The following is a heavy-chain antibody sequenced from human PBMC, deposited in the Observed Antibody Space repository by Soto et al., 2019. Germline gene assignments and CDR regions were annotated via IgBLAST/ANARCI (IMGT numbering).Heavy chain of an antibody. Sequence: ASVKVSCKTSGYTFNTYAIHWVRQAPGQSLEWMGWINNDSGDTYYSPEFQGRVTITRDTSASTAYMELSRLRSEDTAVYYCARLIIVARGVLIAYALDVWGQGTTVTVSS. D-gene: IGHD3-10*01. CDR3: ARLIIVARGVLIAYALDV. V-gene: IGHV1-3*04. J-gene: IGHJ6*02. CDR1: GYTFNTYA. CDR2: INNDSGDT.